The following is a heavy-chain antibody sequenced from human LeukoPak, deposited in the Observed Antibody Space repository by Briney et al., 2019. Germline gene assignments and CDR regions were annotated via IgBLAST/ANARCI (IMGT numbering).Heavy chain of an antibody. CDR2: IYYSGST. CDR1: GGSISSYY. V-gene: IGHV4-59*08. D-gene: IGHD1-26*01. Sequence: SETLSLTCTVSGGSISSYYWSWIRQPPGKGLEWIGYIYYSGSTNYNPSLKSRVTISVETSKNQFSLKLSSVTDADTAVYYCARNSGSYYVYWGQGTLVTVSS. CDR3: ARNSGSYYVY. J-gene: IGHJ4*02.